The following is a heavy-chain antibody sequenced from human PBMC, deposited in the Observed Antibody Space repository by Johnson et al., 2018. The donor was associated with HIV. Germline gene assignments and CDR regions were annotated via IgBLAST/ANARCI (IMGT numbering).Heavy chain of an antibody. V-gene: IGHV3-74*01. J-gene: IGHJ3*02. D-gene: IGHD1-14*01. Sequence: VQLVESGGGLVQPGGSLTLSCAASGFTFSSYWMHWVRQVAGKGLVWVARINSDGSRTNYADSVKGRFTISRDNAKATLYLQMNSLKTEDTAVYYCARGPKNPGLDAFDIWGQGTVVTVSS. CDR3: ARGPKNPGLDAFDI. CDR1: GFTFSSYW. CDR2: INSDGSRT.